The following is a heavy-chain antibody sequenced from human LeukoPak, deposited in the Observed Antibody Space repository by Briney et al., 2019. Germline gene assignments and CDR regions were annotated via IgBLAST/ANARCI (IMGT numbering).Heavy chain of an antibody. CDR3: ASPSIAARIVIDY. V-gene: IGHV3-23*01. Sequence: PGGSLRLSCAASGFTFTNFAMTWVRQAPGKGLEWVSSISGSGDSTYYADSVKGRFTISRDNSKNTLYLQMNSLRAEDTAVYYCASPSIAARIVIDYWGQGTLVTVSS. J-gene: IGHJ4*02. CDR2: ISGSGDST. CDR1: GFTFTNFA. D-gene: IGHD6-6*01.